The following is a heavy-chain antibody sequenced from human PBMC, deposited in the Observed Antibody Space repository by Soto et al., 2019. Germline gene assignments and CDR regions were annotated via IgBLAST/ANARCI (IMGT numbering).Heavy chain of an antibody. J-gene: IGHJ6*02. V-gene: IGHV3-13*01. CDR1: GFTFSSYD. D-gene: IGHD1-26*01. Sequence: EVQLVESGGGLVQPGGSLRLSCAASGFTFSSYDMHWVRQATGKGLEWVSAIGTAGDTYYPGSVKGRFTISRENAKNSLYLQMNSLRAGDTAVYYCARGRRELRPLYCYYGMDVWGQGTTVTVSS. CDR2: IGTAGDT. CDR3: ARGRRELRPLYCYYGMDV.